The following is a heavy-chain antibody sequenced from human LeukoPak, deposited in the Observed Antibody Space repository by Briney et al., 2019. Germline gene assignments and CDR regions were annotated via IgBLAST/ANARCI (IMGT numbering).Heavy chain of an antibody. CDR2: IKQDGSEK. J-gene: IGHJ4*02. Sequence: GGSLRLSCVASGFTFRDYGIHWVRQAPGKGLEWVANIKQDGSEKYYVDSVKGRFTISRDNAKNSLYLQMNSLRAEDTAVYYCARDTAMVTDAFDYWGQGTLVTVSS. CDR1: GFTFRDYG. CDR3: ARDTAMVTDAFDY. D-gene: IGHD5-18*01. V-gene: IGHV3-7*01.